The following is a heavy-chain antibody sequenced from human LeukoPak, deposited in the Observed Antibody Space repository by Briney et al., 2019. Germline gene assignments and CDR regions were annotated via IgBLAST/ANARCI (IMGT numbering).Heavy chain of an antibody. Sequence: GRSLRLSCAASGFMFSSNWMSWVRLAPGKGLEWVANIKEDGTETYYVDSVKGRFTISRDNAKNSLYLQMNSLRVEDTAVYYCAKEGRSLQTYWGQGTLVTVSS. CDR3: AKEGRSLQTY. V-gene: IGHV3-7*03. D-gene: IGHD5-24*01. CDR1: GFMFSSNW. CDR2: IKEDGTET. J-gene: IGHJ4*02.